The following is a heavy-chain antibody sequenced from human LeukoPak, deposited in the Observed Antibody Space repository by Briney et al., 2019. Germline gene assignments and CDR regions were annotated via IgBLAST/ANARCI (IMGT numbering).Heavy chain of an antibody. CDR2: ISYDGSNK. CDR1: GFTFSSYA. V-gene: IGHV3-30-3*01. Sequence: GGSLRLSCAASGFTFSSYAMHWVRQAPGKGLEWVAVISYDGSNKYYADSVKGRFTISRDNSKNTLYLQMNSLRAEDTAVYYCARDTSLEWLSLPRGLFDYWGQGTLVTVSS. D-gene: IGHD3-3*02. CDR3: ARDTSLEWLSLPRGLFDY. J-gene: IGHJ4*02.